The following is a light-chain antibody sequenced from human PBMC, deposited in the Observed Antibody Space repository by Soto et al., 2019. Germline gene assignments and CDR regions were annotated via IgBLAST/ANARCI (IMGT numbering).Light chain of an antibody. CDR2: AAS. Sequence: DIQMTQSPSSLSASVGDRVTITCRSSQDITKHLTWLQQKPGKAPKSLISAASTLQSGVPARFSGGGSGTDFTLTIYNLQPEDFAPYYCQQYSTYPITFGQGTRLEIK. CDR1: QDITKH. CDR3: QQYSTYPIT. J-gene: IGKJ5*01. V-gene: IGKV1-16*01.